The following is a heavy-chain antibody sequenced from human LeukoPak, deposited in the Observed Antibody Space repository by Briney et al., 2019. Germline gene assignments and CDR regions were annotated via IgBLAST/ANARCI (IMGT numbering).Heavy chain of an antibody. J-gene: IGHJ5*01. CDR2: ISYSEST. D-gene: IGHD3-10*01. V-gene: IGHV4-59*01. Sequence: SETLSLTCSVSGASINSYFWSWIRQPPGKGLEWIAYISYSESTNYNPSLKSRVTISLDTSKNQFSLKLSSVTAADTAVYYCAREAIAMIGGERLSGWFDSWGQGTLVTVSS. CDR1: GASINSYF. CDR3: AREAIAMIGGERLSGWFDS.